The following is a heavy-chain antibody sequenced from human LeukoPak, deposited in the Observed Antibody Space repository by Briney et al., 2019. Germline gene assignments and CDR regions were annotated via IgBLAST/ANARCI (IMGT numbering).Heavy chain of an antibody. CDR2: IYPGDSDT. CDR1: GYSFTSYW. CDR3: ASQSGSGSPAWVSSYYMDV. D-gene: IGHD3-10*01. V-gene: IGHV5-51*01. Sequence: GESLKISCKGSGYSFTSYWIAWVRQMPGKGLEWMGIIYPGDSDTRYSPSFQGQVIISADKSINTAYLQWSSLKASDTAMYYCASQSGSGSPAWVSSYYMDVWGKGTTVTVSS. J-gene: IGHJ6*03.